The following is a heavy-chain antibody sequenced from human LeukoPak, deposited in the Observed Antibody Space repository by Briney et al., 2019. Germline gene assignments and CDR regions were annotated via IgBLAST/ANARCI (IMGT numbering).Heavy chain of an antibody. D-gene: IGHD2-15*01. CDR3: AKGRGYCTGGSCYSDY. Sequence: GVSLRLSCTASGVTFSNYAMSWVRQAPGKGLEWVSTISGSDGSTYYADSVKGRFTISRDNSKNTLYLQMNSLRVEDTAIYYCAKGRGYCTGGSCYSDYWGQGTLVTVSS. CDR2: ISGSDGST. CDR1: GVTFSNYA. J-gene: IGHJ4*02. V-gene: IGHV3-23*01.